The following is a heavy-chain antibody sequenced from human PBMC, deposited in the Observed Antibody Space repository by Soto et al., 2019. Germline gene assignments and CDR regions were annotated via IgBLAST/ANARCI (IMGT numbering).Heavy chain of an antibody. D-gene: IGHD3-3*01. CDR2: INPNSGGT. V-gene: IGHV1-2*04. J-gene: IGHJ4*02. CDR3: ARATTITYYDFWSGYLAPEFYY. Sequence: ASVKVSCKASGYTFTGYYMHWVRQAPGQGLEWMGWINPNSGGTNYAQKFQGWVTMTRDTSISTAYMELSRLRSDDTAVYYCARATTITYYDFWSGYLAPEFYYWGQGTLVTVSS. CDR1: GYTFTGYY.